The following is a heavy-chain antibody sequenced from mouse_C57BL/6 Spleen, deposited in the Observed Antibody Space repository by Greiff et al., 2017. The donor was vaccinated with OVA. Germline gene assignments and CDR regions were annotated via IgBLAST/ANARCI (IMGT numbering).Heavy chain of an antibody. CDR2: IHPNSGST. J-gene: IGHJ4*01. D-gene: IGHD4-1*01. V-gene: IGHV1-64*01. Sequence: QVHVKQPGAELVKPGASVKLSCKASGYTFTSYWMHWVKQRPGQGLEWIGMIHPNSGSTNYNEKFKSKATLTVDKSSSTAYMQLSSLTSEDSAVYYCARETGYYAMDYWGQGTSVTVSS. CDR1: GYTFTSYW. CDR3: ARETGYYAMDY.